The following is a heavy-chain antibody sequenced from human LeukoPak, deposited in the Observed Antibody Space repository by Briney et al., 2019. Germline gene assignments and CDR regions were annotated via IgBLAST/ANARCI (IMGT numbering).Heavy chain of an antibody. CDR3: ARDLGGSYPHRHAS. Sequence: GASVKVSCKVSGYTLTELSMHWVRQAPGKGLEWMGGFDPEDGETIYAQKFQGRVTMTEDTSTDTAYMELSSLRSEDSAVYYCARDLGGSYPHRHASWGQGTLVTVSS. D-gene: IGHD1-26*01. CDR2: FDPEDGET. CDR1: GYTLTELS. V-gene: IGHV1-24*01. J-gene: IGHJ4*02.